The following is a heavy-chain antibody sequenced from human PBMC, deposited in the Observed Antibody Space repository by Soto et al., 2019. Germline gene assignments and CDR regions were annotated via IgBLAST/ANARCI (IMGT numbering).Heavy chain of an antibody. CDR3: ARSVVVVVAALIRQFDY. J-gene: IGHJ4*02. V-gene: IGHV4-34*01. D-gene: IGHD2-15*01. CDR1: GGSFSGYY. Sequence: SETLSLTCAVYGGSFSGYYWSWIRQPPGKGLEWIGEINHSGSTNYNPSLKSRVTISVDTSKNQFSLKLSSVTAADTAVYYCARSVVVVVAALIRQFDYWGQGTLVTV. CDR2: INHSGST.